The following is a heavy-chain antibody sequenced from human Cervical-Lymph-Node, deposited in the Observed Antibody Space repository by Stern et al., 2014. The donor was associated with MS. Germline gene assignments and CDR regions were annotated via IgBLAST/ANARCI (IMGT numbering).Heavy chain of an antibody. V-gene: IGHV3-30*01. D-gene: IGHD2-21*02. CDR2: ISYDGSNK. Sequence: VQLVESGGGVVQPGRSLRLSCAASGFTFSSYAMHWVRQAPGKGLEWVAVISYDGSNKYYADSVKGRFTISRDNSKNTLYLQMNSLRAEDTAVYYCARDNLIVVVTWWFDYWGQGTLVTVSS. CDR3: ARDNLIVVVTWWFDY. CDR1: GFTFSSYA. J-gene: IGHJ4*02.